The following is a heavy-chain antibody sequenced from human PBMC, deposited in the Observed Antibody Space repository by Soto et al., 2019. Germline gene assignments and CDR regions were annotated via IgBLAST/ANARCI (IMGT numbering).Heavy chain of an antibody. V-gene: IGHV3-23*01. CDR2: ISGSGGST. D-gene: IGHD5-12*01. J-gene: IGHJ4*02. Sequence: GGSLRLSCAASGLTFSSYAMSWVRQAPGKGLEWVSGISGSGGSTYYTDSVKGRFTISRDNSKNTLYLQMNSLRAEDTALYYCANGLYSGYWDWGQGTLVTVSS. CDR3: ANGLYSGYWD. CDR1: GLTFSSYA.